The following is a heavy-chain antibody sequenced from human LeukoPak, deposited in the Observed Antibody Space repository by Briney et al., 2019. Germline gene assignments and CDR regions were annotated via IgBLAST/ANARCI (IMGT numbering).Heavy chain of an antibody. Sequence: GGSLRLSCAASGFTFSSYAVSWVRQAPGKGLEWVSAISGSGGSTYYADSVKGRFTISRDNSRNTLYLQMNSLRAEDTAVYYCAKDRQYYYDSSPADYWGQGTLVTVSS. CDR2: ISGSGGST. V-gene: IGHV3-23*01. J-gene: IGHJ4*02. D-gene: IGHD3-22*01. CDR3: AKDRQYYYDSSPADY. CDR1: GFTFSSYA.